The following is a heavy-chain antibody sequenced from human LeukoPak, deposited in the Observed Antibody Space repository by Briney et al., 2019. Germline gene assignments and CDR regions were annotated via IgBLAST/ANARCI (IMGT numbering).Heavy chain of an antibody. J-gene: IGHJ4*02. CDR3: AREAAGYSSGWPDY. D-gene: IGHD6-19*01. CDR2: ISSSGTTI. CDR1: GFTFSSYE. Sequence: GGSLRLSCAASGFTFSSYEMNWVRQAPGRGLEWVSYISSSGTTIYYADSVNGRFTISRDNAKNALYLQMNSLRAEDTAVYYCAREAAGYSSGWPDYWGQGTLVTVSS. V-gene: IGHV3-48*03.